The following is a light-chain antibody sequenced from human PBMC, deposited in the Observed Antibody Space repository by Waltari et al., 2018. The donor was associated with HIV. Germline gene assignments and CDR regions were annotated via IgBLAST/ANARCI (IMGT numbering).Light chain of an antibody. V-gene: IGKV3-11*01. Sequence: EIVLTQSPATLSLSPGERATLSCPSSENISNYLGWYQQRPGQAPRLLIHDASNRAPGVPDRFTGSGSEKYFTLTISSLEAEDFAVYFCQQRRDWPLTFGGGTKVEIK. CDR1: ENISNY. CDR2: DAS. CDR3: QQRRDWPLT. J-gene: IGKJ4*01.